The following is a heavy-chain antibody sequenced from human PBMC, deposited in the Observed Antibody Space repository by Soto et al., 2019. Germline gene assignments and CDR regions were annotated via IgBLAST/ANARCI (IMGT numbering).Heavy chain of an antibody. Sequence: QVRLVESGGGVVQPGTSLRLSCAASGFTFKTHAMHWVRQAPGKGLEWMAVIAYDGNEKFYADSVKGRFTISRDNSKNALYLQINTLRNDDTAVYYCGKDVGDYVPYYYGVDVWGQGTTVTVSS. J-gene: IGHJ6*02. CDR3: GKDVGDYVPYYYGVDV. D-gene: IGHD1-26*01. CDR1: GFTFKTHA. V-gene: IGHV3-30*18. CDR2: IAYDGNEK.